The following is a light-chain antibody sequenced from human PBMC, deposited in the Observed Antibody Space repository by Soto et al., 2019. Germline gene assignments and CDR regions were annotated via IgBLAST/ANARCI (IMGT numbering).Light chain of an antibody. CDR1: QSVSSNY. J-gene: IGKJ2*01. CDR2: GAS. Sequence: EIVLTQSPGTLSLSPGERATLSCRASQSVSSNYLGWYQQKPGQAPRLLIYGASSRASGIPDRFSGSGSGTDFTLTISRLEPADFAVYYCQQYGSSPHTFGQGTKLEIK. CDR3: QQYGSSPHT. V-gene: IGKV3-20*01.